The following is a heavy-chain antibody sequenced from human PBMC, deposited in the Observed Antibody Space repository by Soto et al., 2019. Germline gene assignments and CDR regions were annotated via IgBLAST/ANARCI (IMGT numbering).Heavy chain of an antibody. D-gene: IGHD1-26*01. CDR1: GYSFTSYW. V-gene: IGHV5-10-1*01. CDR3: ARHDVESVGATIYYYYYGMDV. CDR2: IDPSDSYT. J-gene: IGHJ6*02. Sequence: GESLKISCKGSGYSFTSYWISWVRQMPGKGLEWMGRIDPSDSYTNYSPSFQGHVTISADKSISTAYLQWSSLKASDTAMYYCARHDVESVGATIYYYYYGMDVWGQGTTVTVSS.